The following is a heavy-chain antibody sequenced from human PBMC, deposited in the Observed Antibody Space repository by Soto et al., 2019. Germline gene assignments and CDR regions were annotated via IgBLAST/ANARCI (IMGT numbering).Heavy chain of an antibody. V-gene: IGHV4-61*01. CDR3: ASRPRAHAQWFDP. J-gene: IGHJ5*02. CDR1: GGSVSSGSYY. Sequence: QVQLQESGPGLVKPSETLSLTCTVSGGSVSSGSYYWSWIRQPPGKGLEWNGYIYYSGSTNYNPPRKSRVTFSVDTSKNQFSRKLSSVTAADTAVYYCASRPRAHAQWFDPWGQGTLVTVSS. CDR2: IYYSGST.